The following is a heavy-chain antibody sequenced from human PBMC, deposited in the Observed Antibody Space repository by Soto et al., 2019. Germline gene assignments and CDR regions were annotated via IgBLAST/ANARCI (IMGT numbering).Heavy chain of an antibody. CDR3: APAQAGTAWFDP. CDR1: GFTFSSYA. CDR2: ISGSGGST. D-gene: IGHD1-1*01. V-gene: IGHV3-23*01. Sequence: EVQLLESGGGLVQPGGSLRLYCAASGFTFSSYAMSWVRQAPGKGLEWVSAISGSGGSTYYADSVKGRFTISRDNSKNTLYLQMNRLRAEDTAVYYCAPAQAGTAWFDPWGQGTLVTVSS. J-gene: IGHJ5*02.